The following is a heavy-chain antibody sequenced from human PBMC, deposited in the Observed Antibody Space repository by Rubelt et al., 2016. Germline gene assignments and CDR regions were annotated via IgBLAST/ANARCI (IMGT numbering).Heavy chain of an antibody. D-gene: IGHD3-16*01. CDR3: ARAYDYVKGFNY. CDR1: GGSISSYY. Sequence: LQESGPGLVKPSETLSLTCTVSGGSISSYYWSWIRQPPGKGLEWIGYIYYSGSTIYNPSLKSRVTISVDTSKNQFFLKLSSVTAADTAVYYCARAYDYVKGFNYWGQGTLVTVSS. CDR2: IYYSGST. J-gene: IGHJ4*02. V-gene: IGHV4-59*01.